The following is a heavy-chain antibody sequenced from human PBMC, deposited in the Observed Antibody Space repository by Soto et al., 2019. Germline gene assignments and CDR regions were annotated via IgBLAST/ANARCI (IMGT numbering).Heavy chain of an antibody. V-gene: IGHV3-53*01. J-gene: IGHJ1*01. CDR2: IYSGGST. D-gene: IGHD3-22*01. CDR1: GFTVSSNY. Sequence: EVQLVESGGGLIQPGGSLRLSCAASGFTVSSNYMSRVRQAPGKGLEWVSVIYSGGSTYYADSVKGRFTISRDNSKNTLYLQMNSLRAEDTAVYYCARDRVESGYPEYFQHWGQGILVTVSS. CDR3: ARDRVESGYPEYFQH.